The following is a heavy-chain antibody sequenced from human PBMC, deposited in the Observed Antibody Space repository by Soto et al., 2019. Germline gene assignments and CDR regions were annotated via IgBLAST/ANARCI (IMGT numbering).Heavy chain of an antibody. CDR3: ASITLVRGVIHLHYGMDV. CDR1: GDTFSNYE. J-gene: IGHJ6*02. Sequence: GGSLRLSCTASGDTFSNYEMNWVRQAPGKGLEWVSYLSRSGNTVYYEESVKGRFTVSRDTAKNSLYLQMNSLRVEDTAVYYCASITLVRGVIHLHYGMDVWGQGTTVTVSS. V-gene: IGHV3-48*03. D-gene: IGHD3-10*01. CDR2: LSRSGNTV.